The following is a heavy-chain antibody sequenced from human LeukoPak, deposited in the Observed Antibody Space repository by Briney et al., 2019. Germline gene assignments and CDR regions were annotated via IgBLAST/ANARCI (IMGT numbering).Heavy chain of an antibody. CDR2: INPGGGST. D-gene: IGHD4-23*01. J-gene: IGHJ5*02. V-gene: IGHV1-46*01. CDR3: ARDRGGNTYWFDP. Sequence: GASVKVSCKASGYTFTSHYIHWVRQAPGQGLEWMGIINPGGGSTSYAQMFQGRVTMTRDTSTSTVYMELSSLRSEDTAVYYCARDRGGNTYWFDPWGQGTLVTVSS. CDR1: GYTFTSHY.